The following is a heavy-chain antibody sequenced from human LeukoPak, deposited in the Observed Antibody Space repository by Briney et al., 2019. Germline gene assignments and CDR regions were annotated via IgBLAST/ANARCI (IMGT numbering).Heavy chain of an antibody. J-gene: IGHJ4*02. CDR1: GGSFSGYY. D-gene: IGHD6-19*01. V-gene: IGHV4-34*01. Sequence: SETLSLTCAVYGGSFSGYYWSWIRQPPGKGLEWIGEINHSGSTNYNPSLKSRVTISVDASKNQFSLKLSSVTAADTAVHYCARGGSSGWYDNFDYWGQGTLVTVSS. CDR3: ARGGSSGWYDNFDY. CDR2: INHSGST.